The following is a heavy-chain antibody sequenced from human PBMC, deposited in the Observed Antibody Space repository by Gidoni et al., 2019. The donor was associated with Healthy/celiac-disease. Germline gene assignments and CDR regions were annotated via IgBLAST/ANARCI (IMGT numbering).Heavy chain of an antibody. CDR1: GFTVSSHY. Sequence: EVQLVESGGGLVQPGGSLRLSCAASGFTVSSHYMRWVRQAPGKGLEWVSVIDSGGSTYYADSVKGRFTISRDNSKNTLYLQMNSLRAEDTAVYYCARDTLYDDSSGPDGGFDYWGQGTLVTVSS. V-gene: IGHV3-66*02. CDR2: IDSGGST. J-gene: IGHJ4*02. CDR3: ARDTLYDDSSGPDGGFDY. D-gene: IGHD3-22*01.